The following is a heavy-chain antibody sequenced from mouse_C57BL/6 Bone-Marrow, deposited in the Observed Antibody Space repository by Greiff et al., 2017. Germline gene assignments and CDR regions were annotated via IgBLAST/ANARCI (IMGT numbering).Heavy chain of an antibody. CDR2: IRSKSNNYAT. Sequence: EVQGVESGGGLVQPKGSLKLSCAASGFSFNTYAMNWVRQAPGKGLEWVARIRSKSNNYATYYADSVKDRFTISRDDSESMLYLQMNNLKTEDTAMYYGVRQERGYYGSSPWFAYWGQGTLVTVSA. V-gene: IGHV10-1*01. CDR3: VRQERGYYGSSPWFAY. J-gene: IGHJ3*01. CDR1: GFSFNTYA. D-gene: IGHD1-1*01.